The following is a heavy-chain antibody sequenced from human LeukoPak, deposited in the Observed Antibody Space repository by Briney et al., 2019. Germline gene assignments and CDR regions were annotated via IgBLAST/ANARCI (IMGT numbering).Heavy chain of an antibody. CDR2: IYYSGST. CDR1: GGSIGSYY. CDR3: ARYSSGWSPDYYYYYGMDV. Sequence: SETLSLTCTASGGSIGSYYWSWIRQPPGKGLEWIGYIYYSGSTNYNPSLKSRVTISVDTSKNQFSLKLSSVTAADTAVYYCARYSSGWSPDYYYYYGMDVWGKGTTVTVSS. J-gene: IGHJ6*04. D-gene: IGHD6-19*01. V-gene: IGHV4-59*01.